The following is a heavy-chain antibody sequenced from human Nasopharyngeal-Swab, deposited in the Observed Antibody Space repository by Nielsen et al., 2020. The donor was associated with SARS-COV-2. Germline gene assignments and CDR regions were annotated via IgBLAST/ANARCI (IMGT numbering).Heavy chain of an antibody. Sequence: GESLKISCAASEFPFNNYGMNWVRQAPGEGPEWVSTVDPSGGSTYYADSVRGRFTISRDNSKNALYLQMNSLRVEDTAIYYCVKSNFLDYWGQGAQVTVSS. CDR2: VDPSGGST. CDR1: EFPFNNYG. V-gene: IGHV3-23*01. J-gene: IGHJ4*02. D-gene: IGHD3-3*01. CDR3: VKSNFLDY.